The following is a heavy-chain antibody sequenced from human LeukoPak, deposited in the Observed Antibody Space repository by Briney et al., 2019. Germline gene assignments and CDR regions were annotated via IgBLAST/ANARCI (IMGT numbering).Heavy chain of an antibody. J-gene: IGHJ4*02. CDR1: GCTFSNYW. CDR2: IKQDESEK. Sequence: GGSLRLSCVVSGCTFSNYWMSWVRQAPGKGLEWVANIKQDESEKYYVDSVKGRFTISRDNAKNSLYLQMNSLRAEDTAVYYCARGSAVTANNFDFWGQGTLVTVSS. CDR3: ARGSAVTANNFDF. V-gene: IGHV3-7*01. D-gene: IGHD2-21*02.